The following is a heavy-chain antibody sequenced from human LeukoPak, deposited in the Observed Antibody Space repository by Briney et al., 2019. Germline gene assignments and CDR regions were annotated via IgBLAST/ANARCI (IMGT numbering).Heavy chain of an antibody. J-gene: IGHJ4*02. CDR1: GYTFTSYG. V-gene: IGHV1-18*01. D-gene: IGHD4-11*01. CDR2: TSAYIGNT. Sequence: ASVKVSCKASGYTFTSYGISWVRQAPGQGLEWMGWTSAYIGNTNYAQKLQGRVTMTTDTSTSTAYMELRSLRSDDTAVYYCARSLSPTSQNYFDYWGQGTLVTVSS. CDR3: ARSLSPTSQNYFDY.